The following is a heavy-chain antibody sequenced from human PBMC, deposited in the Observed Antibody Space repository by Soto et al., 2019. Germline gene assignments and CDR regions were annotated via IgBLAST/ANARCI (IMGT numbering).Heavy chain of an antibody. CDR1: GYTFTDIY. CDR3: VRRRSVLYRDL. J-gene: IGHJ1*01. V-gene: IGHV1-2*02. D-gene: IGHD2-2*02. CDR2: INPHNGGI. Sequence: ASVKVSCKSSGYTFTDIYINWVRQVPGQALEWVGWINPHNGGIPYAQKFQARVSMTRDTSVTTSYMDLNRLNFDDSAIYYCVRRRSVLYRDLWGQGSQGIGSS.